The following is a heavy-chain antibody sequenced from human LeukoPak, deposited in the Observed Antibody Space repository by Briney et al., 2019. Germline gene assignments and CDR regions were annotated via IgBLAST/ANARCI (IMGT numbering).Heavy chain of an antibody. V-gene: IGHV3-23*01. D-gene: IGHD3-22*01. Sequence: GGSLRLSCAASGFTFSSYAMSWVRQAPGKGLEWVSAISGSGGSTYYADSVKSRFTISRDNSKNTLYLQMNSLRAEDTAVYYCAKGKTMIVVVIRYFDYWGQGTLVTVSS. J-gene: IGHJ4*02. CDR1: GFTFSSYA. CDR2: ISGSGGST. CDR3: AKGKTMIVVVIRYFDY.